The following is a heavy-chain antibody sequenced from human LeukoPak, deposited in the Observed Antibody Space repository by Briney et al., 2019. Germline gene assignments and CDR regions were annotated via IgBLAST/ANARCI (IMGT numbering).Heavy chain of an antibody. V-gene: IGHV3-23*01. D-gene: IGHD3-22*01. CDR2: ISGSGGST. CDR3: AEGPHYYDSSGYRVPFDY. J-gene: IGHJ4*02. Sequence: GGSLRLSCAASGFTFSSYAMSWVRQAPGKGLEWVSAISGSGGSTYYADSVKGRFTISRDNSKNTLYLQMNSLRAEDTAVYYCAEGPHYYDSSGYRVPFDYWGQGTLVTVSS. CDR1: GFTFSSYA.